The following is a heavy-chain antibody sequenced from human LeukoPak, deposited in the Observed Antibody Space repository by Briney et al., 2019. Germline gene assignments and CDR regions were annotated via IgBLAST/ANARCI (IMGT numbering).Heavy chain of an antibody. V-gene: IGHV3-7*01. CDR3: ASGGSYYGNYFDY. Sequence: PGGSLRLSCAASGFTFSSYWMSWVRHAPGKGLEWVANIKQDGSEKYYVDSVKGRFTISRDNAKNSLYLQMNSLRAEDTAVYYCASGGSYYGNYFDYWGQGTLVTVSS. J-gene: IGHJ4*02. CDR2: IKQDGSEK. D-gene: IGHD1-26*01. CDR1: GFTFSSYW.